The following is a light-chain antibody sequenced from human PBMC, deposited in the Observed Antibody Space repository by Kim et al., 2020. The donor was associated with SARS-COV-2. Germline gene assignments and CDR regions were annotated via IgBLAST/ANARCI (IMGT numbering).Light chain of an antibody. CDR1: SGHSSSA. V-gene: IGLV4-69*01. CDR2: VNSDGSH. Sequence: QPVLTQSPSASASLGASVKLTCTLSSGHSSSAIAWHQQQPEKGPRYLMKVNSDGSHSKGDGIPDRFSGSSSGAERYLTISSLQSEDEADYYCQTWVTGIQVFGGGTQLTVL. CDR3: QTWVTGIQV. J-gene: IGLJ3*02.